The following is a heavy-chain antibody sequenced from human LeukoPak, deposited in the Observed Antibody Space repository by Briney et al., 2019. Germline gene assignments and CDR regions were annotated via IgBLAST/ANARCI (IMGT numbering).Heavy chain of an antibody. J-gene: IGHJ4*02. V-gene: IGHV3-23*01. CDR2: ISGSGGST. Sequence: GGSLRLSCAASGFTFSSYAMSWVRQAPGKGLEWVSAISGSGGSTYYADSAKGRFTISRDNSKNTLYLQMNSLRAEDTAVYYCAKGSVTFKSLGSGWSCDYWGQGTLVTVSS. D-gene: IGHD6-19*01. CDR3: AKGSVTFKSLGSGWSCDY. CDR1: GFTFSSYA.